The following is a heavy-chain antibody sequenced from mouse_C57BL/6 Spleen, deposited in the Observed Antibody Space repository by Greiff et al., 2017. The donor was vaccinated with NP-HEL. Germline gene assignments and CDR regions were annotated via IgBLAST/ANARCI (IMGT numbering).Heavy chain of an antibody. Sequence: QVQLKQPGAELVKLGASVKFSSKPLGNPFTSSWMHWVKQRPGQALEWIGMFQHNSGSTNYNEMFKSKATLTVDKSSSTAYMQLSSLTSEDSAVYYCARWDDAMDYWGQGTSVTVSS. V-gene: IGHV1-64*01. CDR1: GNPFTSSW. J-gene: IGHJ4*01. D-gene: IGHD4-1*01. CDR2: FQHNSGST. CDR3: ARWDDAMDY.